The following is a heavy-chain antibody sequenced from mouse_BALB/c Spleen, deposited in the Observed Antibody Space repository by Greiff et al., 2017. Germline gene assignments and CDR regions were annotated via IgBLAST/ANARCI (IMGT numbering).Heavy chain of an antibody. D-gene: IGHD2-3*01. CDR2: IDPANGNT. J-gene: IGHJ4*01. CDR1: GFNIKDTY. Sequence: EVKLQESGAELVKPGASVKLSCTASGFNIKDTYMHWVKQRPEQGLEWIGRIDPANGNTKYDPKFQGKATITADTSSNTAYLQLSSLTSEDTAVYYCASDGYSYAMDYWGQGTSVTVSS. CDR3: ASDGYSYAMDY. V-gene: IGHV14-3*02.